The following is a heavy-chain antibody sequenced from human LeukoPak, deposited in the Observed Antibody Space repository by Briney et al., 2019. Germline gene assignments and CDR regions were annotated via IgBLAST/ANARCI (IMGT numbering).Heavy chain of an antibody. CDR1: GGSISNYY. D-gene: IGHD6-13*01. Sequence: SETLSLTCTVSGGSISNYYWSWIRQPPGKGLECIGYIYYSGTTNYNPSLKSRVTISVDTSKDQFSLKLSSVTAADTAVYYCARHGGYSSPYLHWGQGTLVTVSS. V-gene: IGHV4-59*08. J-gene: IGHJ1*01. CDR2: IYYSGTT. CDR3: ARHGGYSSPYLH.